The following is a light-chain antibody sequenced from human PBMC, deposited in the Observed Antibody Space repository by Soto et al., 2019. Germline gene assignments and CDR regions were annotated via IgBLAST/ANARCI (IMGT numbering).Light chain of an antibody. CDR1: QSVSNNF. Sequence: VVLTQFPGTLSLSPGETATLSCGASQSVSNNFLGWYQQKPGLPPRLLIYDASSGANGIPERFSGRGSGTQFTLTISRLEPEDFAVYYCQQYGSTPWTFGRGTKVDIK. J-gene: IGKJ1*01. CDR3: QQYGSTPWT. CDR2: DAS. V-gene: IGKV3D-20*01.